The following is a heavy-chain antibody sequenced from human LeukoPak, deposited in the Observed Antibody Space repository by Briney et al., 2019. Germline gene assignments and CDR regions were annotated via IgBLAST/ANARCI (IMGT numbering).Heavy chain of an antibody. CDR1: GVSISSSNSY. D-gene: IGHD3/OR15-3a*01. V-gene: IGHV4-39*01. CDR3: ARQTGSGLFILP. Sequence: KSPETLSLTCTVSGVSISSSNSYWRWIRQPPGKGLEWIGSIYYSGNTYYNASLKSQVSISIDTSKNQFSLRLTSVTAADTAVYYCARQTGSGLFILPGGQGTLVTVSS. CDR2: IYYSGNT. J-gene: IGHJ4*02.